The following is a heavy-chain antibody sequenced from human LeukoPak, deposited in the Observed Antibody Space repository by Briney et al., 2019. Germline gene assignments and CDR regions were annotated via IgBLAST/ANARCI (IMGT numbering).Heavy chain of an antibody. CDR2: IYYSGST. CDR1: GGSLSRGRYY. J-gene: IGHJ4*02. CDR3: ARDNGDDYVWGSYRTNRAYYFDY. D-gene: IGHD3-16*02. V-gene: IGHV4-61*01. Sequence: SETLSLTCTVSGGSLSRGRYYWSWLRQPPGKGLEGIAYIYYSGSTNYNPSLKSRVTISVDTSKNQFSLKLSSVTAADTAVYYCARDNGDDYVWGSYRTNRAYYFDYWGQGTLVTVSS.